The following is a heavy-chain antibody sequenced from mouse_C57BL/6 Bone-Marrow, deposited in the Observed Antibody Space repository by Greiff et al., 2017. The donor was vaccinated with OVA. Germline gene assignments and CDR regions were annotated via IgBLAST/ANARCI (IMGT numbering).Heavy chain of an antibody. Sequence: EVKLMESVAELVRPGASVKLSCTASGFNIKNTYMHWVKQRPEQGLEWIGRIDPANGNTKYAPKFQGKATITADTSSNTAYLQLSSLTSEDTAIYYCARPPIYYDYDAWFAYWGQGTLVTVSA. J-gene: IGHJ3*01. D-gene: IGHD2-4*01. CDR2: IDPANGNT. CDR3: ARPPIYYDYDAWFAY. V-gene: IGHV14-3*01. CDR1: GFNIKNTY.